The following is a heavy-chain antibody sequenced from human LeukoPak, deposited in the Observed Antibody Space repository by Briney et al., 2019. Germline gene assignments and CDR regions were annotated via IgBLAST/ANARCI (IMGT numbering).Heavy chain of an antibody. V-gene: IGHV4-61*02. CDR1: GGSISSGSYY. Sequence: PSGALSLTCTVSGGSISSGSYYWSWIRQPAGKGLEWIGRIYTNGSTNYNPSLKSRVTISVDTSKNQFSLKLSSVTAADTAVYYCARDSGWQLAQSGTYYYYGMDVWGQGTTVTVSS. CDR3: ARDSGWQLAQSGTYYYYGMDV. CDR2: IYTNGST. D-gene: IGHD6-6*01. J-gene: IGHJ6*02.